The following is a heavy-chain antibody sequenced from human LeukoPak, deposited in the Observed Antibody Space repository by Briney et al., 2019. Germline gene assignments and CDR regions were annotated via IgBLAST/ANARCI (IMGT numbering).Heavy chain of an antibody. Sequence: GGSLRLSCAASGFTFSSYEMSWVRQAPGKGLEWVSYISNSGRTKLCADSVKGRFTISRDNAKISLYLQMNSLRTEDTAVYYCAREKNSLFDYWGQGTLVTVSS. CDR2: ISNSGRTK. CDR3: AREKNSLFDY. CDR1: GFTFSSYE. V-gene: IGHV3-48*03. D-gene: IGHD4-23*01. J-gene: IGHJ4*02.